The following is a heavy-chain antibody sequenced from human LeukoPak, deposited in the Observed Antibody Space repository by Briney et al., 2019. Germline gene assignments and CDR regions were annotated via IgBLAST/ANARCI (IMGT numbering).Heavy chain of an antibody. V-gene: IGHV3-30*18. CDR2: IPSDGSYT. CDR3: AKDRYGDYGPFDN. CDR1: GFNFNSHG. Sequence: AGSLRLSCAASGFNFNSHGMHWVSQAPGNGLEWVALIPSDGSYTYYAGSVKGRFTISKDNSKNTLSLQMNSVRPDDTAVYYCAKDRYGDYGPFDNWGQGTMVTVSS. D-gene: IGHD4-17*01. J-gene: IGHJ3*02.